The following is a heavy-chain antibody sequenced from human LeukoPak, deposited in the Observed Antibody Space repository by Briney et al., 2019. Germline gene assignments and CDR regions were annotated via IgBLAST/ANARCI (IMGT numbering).Heavy chain of an antibody. CDR3: ARVRGGSSVDYGDYPDY. D-gene: IGHD4-17*01. CDR2: IYHSGST. V-gene: IGHV4-30-2*01. CDR1: GGSISSGGYS. J-gene: IGHJ4*02. Sequence: PSQTLSLTCAVSGGSISSGGYSWSWIRQPPGKGLEWIGYIYHSGSTYYNPSLKSRVTISVDTSKNQFSLKLSSVTAADTAVYYCARVRGGSSVDYGDYPDYWGQGTLVTVSS.